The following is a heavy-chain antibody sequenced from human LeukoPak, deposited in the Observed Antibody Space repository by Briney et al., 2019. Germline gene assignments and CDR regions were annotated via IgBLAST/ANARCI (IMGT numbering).Heavy chain of an antibody. J-gene: IGHJ4*02. CDR3: ARLRVKGHSSSVGIDY. CDR2: IYTSGST. Sequence: PSETLSLTCTVSGGSIRSYYWSWIRQPAGKGLEWIGRIYTSGSTNYNPSLKSRVTMSVDTSKNQFSLKLSSVTAADTAVYYCARLRVKGHSSSVGIDYWGQGTLVTVSS. D-gene: IGHD6-13*01. CDR1: GGSIRSYY. V-gene: IGHV4-4*07.